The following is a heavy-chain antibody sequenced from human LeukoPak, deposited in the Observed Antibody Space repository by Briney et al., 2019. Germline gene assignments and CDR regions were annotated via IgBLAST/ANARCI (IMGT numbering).Heavy chain of an antibody. V-gene: IGHV3-21*01. Sequence: GGSLRLSCAASGFTFSIYTMNWVRQAPGKGLEWVSSISSSNSYIYYADSVKGRFTISRDNAKNSLYLQMNSLSAEDTAVYYCAAQGRDRSDDDSFDIWGQGTMVTVSS. CDR3: AAQGRDRSDDDSFDI. J-gene: IGHJ3*02. CDR2: ISSSNSYI. CDR1: GFTFSIYT. D-gene: IGHD6-19*01.